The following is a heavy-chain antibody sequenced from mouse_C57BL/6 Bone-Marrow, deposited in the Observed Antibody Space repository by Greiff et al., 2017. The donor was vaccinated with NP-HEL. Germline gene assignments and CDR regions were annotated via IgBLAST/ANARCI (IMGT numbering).Heavy chain of an antibody. CDR3: SGCYGSGYEGIAY. CDR1: GFNIKNTY. D-gene: IGHD1-1*01. CDR2: IDPANGNT. Sequence: DVQLQESVAELVRPGASVKLSCTASGFNIKNTYMHWVKQRPEQGLEWIGRIDPANGNTKYAPKFQGKATITADPSSNTAYLQLSSLTSADTAVYYCSGCYGSGYEGIAYWGQGTLVTVSS. V-gene: IGHV14-3*01. J-gene: IGHJ3*01.